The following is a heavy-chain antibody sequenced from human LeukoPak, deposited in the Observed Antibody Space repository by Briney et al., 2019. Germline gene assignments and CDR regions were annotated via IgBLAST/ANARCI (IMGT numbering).Heavy chain of an antibody. J-gene: IGHJ5*02. CDR3: ARDMVVVLLWVGESSDSKDNWVDP. CDR2: ISAYNGNT. CDR1: GYTFTSYG. D-gene: IGHD3-10*01. V-gene: IGHV1-18*01. Sequence: GASVKVSCKASGYTFTSYGISWVRQAPGQGLEWMGWISAYNGNTKYAPKFQDRVIMTTDTSTSTAYMELRSLRSDDTAVYYCARDMVVVLLWVGESSDSKDNWVDPWGQGTLVTVSS.